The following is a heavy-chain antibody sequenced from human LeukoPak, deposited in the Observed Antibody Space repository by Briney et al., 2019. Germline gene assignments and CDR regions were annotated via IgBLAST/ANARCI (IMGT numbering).Heavy chain of an antibody. D-gene: IGHD6-13*01. CDR3: AKDIFTGIAAAGAIDY. CDR1: GFIFDDHG. CDR2: ISWNSGSI. J-gene: IGHJ4*02. Sequence: GGSLRLSCAASGFIFDDHGMHWVRQAPGKGLEWVTGISWNSGSIGYADSVKGRFTISRDNAKNSLYLQMNSLRAEDTALYYCAKDIFTGIAAAGAIDYWGQGTLVTVSS. V-gene: IGHV3-9*01.